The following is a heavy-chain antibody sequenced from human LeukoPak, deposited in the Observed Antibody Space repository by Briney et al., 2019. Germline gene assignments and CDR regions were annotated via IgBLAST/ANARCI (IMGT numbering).Heavy chain of an antibody. V-gene: IGHV3-74*01. Sequence: GGSLRLSCAASGFSLGTDWMNWVRQAPGKGLVWVSRIDSDGSATIYAASVKGRFTMSRDNAKNTLYLQMDSLRAEDAALYCCGGGGYWLEYWGQGTLVTVSS. CDR3: GGGGYWLEY. D-gene: IGHD1-26*01. CDR1: GFSLGTDW. CDR2: IDSDGSAT. J-gene: IGHJ4*02.